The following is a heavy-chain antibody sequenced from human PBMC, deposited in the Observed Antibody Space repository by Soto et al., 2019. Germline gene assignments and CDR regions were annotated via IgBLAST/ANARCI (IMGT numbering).Heavy chain of an antibody. V-gene: IGHV3-30-3*01. D-gene: IGHD2-2*01. CDR2: ISYDGSNK. CDR3: AREPLPNAYCIRNSCPWVPWLDP. CDR1: GFTSSTCA. J-gene: IGHJ5*02. Sequence: SLVLSCAACGFTSSTCAMDWVHQARDRGQEWVSVISYDGSNKYYADSVKGGFTISRDNSKDTLYLQMNSLRAEDTAVYYCAREPLPNAYCIRNSCPWVPWLDPWGQGP.